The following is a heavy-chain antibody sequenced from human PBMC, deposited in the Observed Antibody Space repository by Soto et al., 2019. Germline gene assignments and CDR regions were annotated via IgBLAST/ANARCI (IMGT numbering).Heavy chain of an antibody. J-gene: IGHJ4*02. Sequence: SVKVSCKASGDTFNFYTFSWLRQAPGQGLEWMGRIIPMVGMSNYAQKFQGRVTIIADRSTNTTYMQLSSLRSEDTALYYCATSYGSGSRPFDSWGQGTPVTVSS. V-gene: IGHV1-69*02. CDR2: IIPMVGMS. CDR3: ATSYGSGSRPFDS. D-gene: IGHD3-10*01. CDR1: GDTFNFYT.